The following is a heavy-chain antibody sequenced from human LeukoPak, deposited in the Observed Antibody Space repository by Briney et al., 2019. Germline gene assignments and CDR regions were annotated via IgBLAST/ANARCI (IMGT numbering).Heavy chain of an antibody. D-gene: IGHD3-3*01. CDR1: GASISSYY. CDR3: ARQESGPYHYMDV. Sequence: PSETLSLTCTVSGASISSYYWTWIRQAPGKGLEWIGYVYYSVSTNYNPSLKSRVSISQDTSKDQVSLTLNSVTAADTAVYYCARQESGPYHYMDVWGRGTAVTVSS. CDR2: VYYSVST. J-gene: IGHJ6*03. V-gene: IGHV4-59*08.